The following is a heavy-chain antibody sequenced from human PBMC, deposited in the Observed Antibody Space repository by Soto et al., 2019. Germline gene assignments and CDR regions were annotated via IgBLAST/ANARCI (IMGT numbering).Heavy chain of an antibody. CDR3: SKAMGYTYGYGVDY. Sequence: EVQLLESGGGLVQPGGSLRLSCAASGFTFSSHALTWVRQAPGKGLEWVSAIGGSGGSTYYADSVKGRFTISRDNSKNTLYLQMNSLKAEDTAVNYCSKAMGYTYGYGVDYWGQGTLVTVSS. D-gene: IGHD5-18*01. J-gene: IGHJ4*02. CDR2: IGGSGGST. CDR1: GFTFSSHA. V-gene: IGHV3-23*01.